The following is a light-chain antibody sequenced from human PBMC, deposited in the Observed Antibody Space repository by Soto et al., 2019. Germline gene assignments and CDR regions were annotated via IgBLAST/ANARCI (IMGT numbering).Light chain of an antibody. CDR1: QSISTS. V-gene: IGKV1-5*03. J-gene: IGKJ1*01. CDR2: RAS. CDR3: QQYNTYSRT. Sequence: DIPITQSPSTLSASVGDRVTVTCRASQSISTSLAWYQQKPGKAPKLLIYRASSLESGVPSRFSGSGSGTEFTLTISSLQPDDFATYYCQQYNTYSRTFGQGTKVEIK.